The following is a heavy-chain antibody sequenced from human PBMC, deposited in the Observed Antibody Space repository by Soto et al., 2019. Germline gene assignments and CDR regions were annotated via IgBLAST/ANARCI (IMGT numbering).Heavy chain of an antibody. CDR2: ITDSSDTV. D-gene: IGHD3-3*01. J-gene: IGHJ4*02. CDR1: GFSFSNYN. V-gene: IGHV3-48*02. Sequence: QPGGSLRLSCVASGFSFSNYNMNWVRQAPGKGLEWVSYITDSSDTVHYADSVRGRFTISRDNAESSLYLQMNSLRDEDTAVYFCARDFGHGYYLDYWGRGTLVTVSS. CDR3: ARDFGHGYYLDY.